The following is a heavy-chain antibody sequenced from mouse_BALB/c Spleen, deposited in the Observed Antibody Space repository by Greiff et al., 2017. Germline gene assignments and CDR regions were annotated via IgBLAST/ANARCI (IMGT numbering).Heavy chain of an antibody. CDR3: ARDSGKKWLLPDY. D-gene: IGHD2-3*01. CDR1: GFTFSDYY. V-gene: IGHV5-4*02. CDR2: ISDGGSYT. J-gene: IGHJ2*01. Sequence: EVQRVESGGGLVKPGGSLKLSCAASGFTFSDYYMYWVRQTPEKRLEWVATISDGGSYTYYPDSVKGRFTISRDNAKNNLYLQMSSLKSEDTAMYYCARDSGKKWLLPDYWGQGTTLTVSS.